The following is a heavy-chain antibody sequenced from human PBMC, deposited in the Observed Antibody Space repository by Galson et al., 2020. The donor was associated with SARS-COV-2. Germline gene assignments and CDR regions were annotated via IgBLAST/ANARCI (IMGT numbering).Heavy chain of an antibody. D-gene: IGHD3-22*01. CDR2: INTYGNST. CDR1: EFSFSDYW. V-gene: IGHV3-74*01. J-gene: IGHJ4*02. Sequence: GGSLRLSCAASEFSFSDYWMHWVPQAPGKGLVSVSLINTYGNSTNYADSVRGRFTVSRDNAKKTWYLQMNSLRAEETAVYYCVRHSSGDYWGQGTLVTVSS. CDR3: VRHSSGDY.